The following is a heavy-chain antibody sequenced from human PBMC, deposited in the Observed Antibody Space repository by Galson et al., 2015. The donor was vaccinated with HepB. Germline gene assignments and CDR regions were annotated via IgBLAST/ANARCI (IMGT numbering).Heavy chain of an antibody. CDR1: GFTFSNYD. J-gene: IGHJ5*02. CDR3: AKADYNSRGWFDP. Sequence: SLRLSCAASGFTFSNYDMTWVRQAPGKGLEWVSGISGSGGNTYYADSVKGRFTISRDNSKNTLYLQMNSLRAEDTAVYYCAKADYNSRGWFDPWGQGTLVTVSS. D-gene: IGHD1-14*01. V-gene: IGHV3-23*01. CDR2: ISGSGGNT.